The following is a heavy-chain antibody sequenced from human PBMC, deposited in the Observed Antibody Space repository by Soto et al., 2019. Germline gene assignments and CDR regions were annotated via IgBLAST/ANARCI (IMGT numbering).Heavy chain of an antibody. CDR2: ISAHNGNT. Sequence: QVQLVQAGAEVKKPGASVKVSCKASGYTFTSYGISWVRQAPGQGLEWMAWISAHNGNTNYAQKFQGRVTMTTDTSTSTAYMELRGLRSDDTAVYYCARDRRIVATLPGNYYYGTDVWGQGTTVTVS. CDR1: GYTFTSYG. CDR3: ARDRRIVATLPGNYYYGTDV. D-gene: IGHD5-12*01. J-gene: IGHJ6*02. V-gene: IGHV1-18*01.